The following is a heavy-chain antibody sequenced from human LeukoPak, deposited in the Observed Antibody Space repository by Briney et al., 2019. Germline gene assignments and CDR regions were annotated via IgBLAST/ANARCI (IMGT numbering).Heavy chain of an antibody. D-gene: IGHD2-2*01. Sequence: SQTLSLTCTVSGGSISSGDYYWSWIRQPLGKGLEWIGYIYYSGSTYYNPSLKSRVTISVDTSKNQFSLKLSSVTAADTAVYYCARVRIDCSSTSCYRERFDYWGQGTLVTVSS. V-gene: IGHV4-30-4*08. J-gene: IGHJ4*02. CDR2: IYYSGST. CDR3: ARVRIDCSSTSCYRERFDY. CDR1: GGSISSGDYY.